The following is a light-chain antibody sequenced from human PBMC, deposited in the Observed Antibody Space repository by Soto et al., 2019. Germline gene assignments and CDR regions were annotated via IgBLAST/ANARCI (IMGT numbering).Light chain of an antibody. CDR1: SSDVGGYNY. J-gene: IGLJ3*02. CDR3: SSHAGINNVV. Sequence: QSALTQPPSASGSPGQSVTISCTGTSSDVGGYNYVSWYQQHPGKAPKLIIYEVTKRPSGVPDRLSGSKSGNTASLTVSGLQAEDEADYYCSSHAGINNVVFGGGTKLTVL. V-gene: IGLV2-8*01. CDR2: EVT.